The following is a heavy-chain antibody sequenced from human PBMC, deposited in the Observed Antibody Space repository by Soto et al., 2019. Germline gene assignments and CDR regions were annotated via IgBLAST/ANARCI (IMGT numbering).Heavy chain of an antibody. CDR2: INAGGGYT. CDR3: AMEYCSSTSCYRDY. Sequence: ASVKVSCKASGYIFTNYYMHWVRQAPGQGLEWMGTINAGGGYTTYAQKFQGRVTITADKSTSTAYMELSSLRSEDTAVYYCAMEYCSSTSCYRDYWGQGTLVTVSS. CDR1: GYIFTNYY. J-gene: IGHJ4*02. V-gene: IGHV1-46*01. D-gene: IGHD2-2*02.